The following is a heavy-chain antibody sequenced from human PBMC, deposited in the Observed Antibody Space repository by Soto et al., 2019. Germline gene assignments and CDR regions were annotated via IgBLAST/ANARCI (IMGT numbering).Heavy chain of an antibody. V-gene: IGHV1-8*01. Sequence: QVQLVQSGAEVKKPGASVKVSCKASGYTFTSHDINWMRQATGQGLEWMGWMNPNSGQTNYAQKFQGRVTMTRDTSISTAYMELTSLRSEDTAIYYCASDMSTTWGQGTLVTVSS. CDR3: ASDMSTT. CDR1: GYTFTSHD. CDR2: MNPNSGQT. J-gene: IGHJ5*02. D-gene: IGHD2-2*01.